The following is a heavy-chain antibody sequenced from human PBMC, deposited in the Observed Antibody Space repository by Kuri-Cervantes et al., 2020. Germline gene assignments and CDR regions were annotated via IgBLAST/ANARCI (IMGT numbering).Heavy chain of an antibody. V-gene: IGHV3-48*01. CDR2: ISSSSSTI. CDR1: GFTFSSYG. J-gene: IGHJ4*02. Sequence: GESLKISCAASGFTFSSYGMHWVRQAPGKGLEWVSYISSSSSTIYYADSVKGRFTISRDNAKNSLYLQMNSLKTDDTAVYYCSGFDYWGQGTLVTVSS. CDR3: SGFDY.